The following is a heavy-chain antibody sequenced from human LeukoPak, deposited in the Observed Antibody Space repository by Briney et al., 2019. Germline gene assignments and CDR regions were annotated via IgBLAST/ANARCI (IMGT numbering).Heavy chain of an antibody. Sequence: SETLSLTCSASGGSISLSYYYWGWIRQPPGKALEWIGSVYYSGTTSYNPSLKSRVTISVDMSKNHFSLRLSSVTAADTAMYYCARGTLYSGWSYYFDYWGQGSQVTVSS. V-gene: IGHV4-39*07. CDR3: ARGTLYSGWSYYFDY. J-gene: IGHJ4*02. D-gene: IGHD6-19*01. CDR2: VYYSGTT. CDR1: GGSISLSYYY.